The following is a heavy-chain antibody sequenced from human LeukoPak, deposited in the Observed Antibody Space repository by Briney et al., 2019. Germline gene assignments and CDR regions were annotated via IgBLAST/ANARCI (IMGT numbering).Heavy chain of an antibody. CDR1: GFPFSSYW. CDR3: TRVGYIDEGIDY. CDR2: IKQDGSKR. V-gene: IGHV3-7*04. J-gene: IGHJ4*02. D-gene: IGHD5-24*01. Sequence: GGSLRLSCVASGFPFSSYWMTWVRQAPGKGLEWVANIKQDGSKRSYVDSVKGRFTISRDNAKNSLYLQMNSLRAEDTAIYYCTRVGYIDEGIDYWGQETLVTVSS.